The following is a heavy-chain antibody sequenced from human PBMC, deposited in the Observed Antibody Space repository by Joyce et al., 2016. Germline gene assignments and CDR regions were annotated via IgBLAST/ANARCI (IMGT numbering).Heavy chain of an antibody. J-gene: IGHJ4*02. CDR2: ISYDGSFK. CDR1: GFNFTTHA. D-gene: IGHD3-3*01. Sequence: QIRLVESGGGVVQPGRSMRLSCAASGFNFTTHAIHWVRQAPGKGLGWVAVISYDGSFKYYSESVRGRFTISRDNSKTTGSLQMSSLRPEDTALYYCAKGAFWRGFDSWGQGTRVTVSS. V-gene: IGHV3-30*18. CDR3: AKGAFWRGFDS.